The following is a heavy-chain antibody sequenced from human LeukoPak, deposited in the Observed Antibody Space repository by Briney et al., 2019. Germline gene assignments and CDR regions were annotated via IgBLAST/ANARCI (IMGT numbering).Heavy chain of an antibody. V-gene: IGHV3-30-3*01. CDR3: ARDARNKAIGTAFDI. CDR1: GFTFSSYA. J-gene: IGHJ3*02. Sequence: PGRSLRLSCAASGFTFSSYAMHWVRQAPGKGLEWVAVISYDGSNKYYADSVKGRFTISRDNSKNTLYLQMNSLRAEDTAVYYCARDARNKAIGTAFDIWGQGTMVTVSS. CDR2: ISYDGSNK. D-gene: IGHD1/OR15-1a*01.